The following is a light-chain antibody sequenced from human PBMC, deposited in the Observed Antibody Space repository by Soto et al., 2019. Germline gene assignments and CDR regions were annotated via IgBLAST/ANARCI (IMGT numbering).Light chain of an antibody. V-gene: IGKV3-20*01. CDR2: GAS. Sequence: EIVLTQSPGTLSLSPGERATLSCRASQSVSSSYLAWYQQKPGQAPRLLIYGASSRATGIPDRFSGSGSGTDFTFTISRREPGDFAVYYCQQYGSSPKTFGQGTKLEIK. J-gene: IGKJ2*01. CDR3: QQYGSSPKT. CDR1: QSVSSSY.